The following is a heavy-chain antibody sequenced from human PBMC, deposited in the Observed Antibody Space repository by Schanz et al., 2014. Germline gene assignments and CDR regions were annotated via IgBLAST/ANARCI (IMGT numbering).Heavy chain of an antibody. J-gene: IGHJ2*01. Sequence: EVQLVQSGPEVKKPGESLRISCKGSGYDFTTYWITWVRQMPGKGLEWMGRIDPSDSYAYYSPSFQDHVTMSADKSISTAYLQWSSLKASDTAMYYCARRPHVLTGSGSSWFLDLWGRGSLVIVSS. CDR2: IDPSDSYA. D-gene: IGHD3-10*01. V-gene: IGHV5-10-1*03. CDR3: ARRPHVLTGSGSSWFLDL. CDR1: GYDFTTYW.